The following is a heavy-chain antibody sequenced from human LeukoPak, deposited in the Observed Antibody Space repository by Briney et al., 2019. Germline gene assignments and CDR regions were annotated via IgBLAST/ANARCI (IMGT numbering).Heavy chain of an antibody. CDR3: ARHVEIAVAGPIDY. CDR2: IYYSGST. J-gene: IGHJ4*02. D-gene: IGHD6-19*01. CDR1: GGSISSSRDY. Sequence: SETLSLTCTVSGGSISSSRDYWGWIRQPPGKGLEWIGSIYYSGSTYYNPSLKSRVTISVDPSKNQFSLKLSSVTAADTAVYYCARHVEIAVAGPIDYWGQGTLVTVSS. V-gene: IGHV4-39*01.